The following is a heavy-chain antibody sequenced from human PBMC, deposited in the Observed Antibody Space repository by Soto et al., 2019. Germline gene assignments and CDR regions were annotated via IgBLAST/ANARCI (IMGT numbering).Heavy chain of an antibody. CDR1: GFTLSDYS. CDR3: VKGGAVPGEPGWYFDL. Sequence: EVQLVESGGGLVQPGGSLRLFCAASGFTLSDYSMDWVRQAPGKGLEWVGRARNKVNAKTTEYAASVKGRFTSSRDDSKNSLYLQMHSLKNEDTALYYCVKGGAVPGEPGWYFDLWGRGTLVTVSS. CDR2: ARNKVNAKTT. D-gene: IGHD4-17*01. V-gene: IGHV3-72*01. J-gene: IGHJ2*01.